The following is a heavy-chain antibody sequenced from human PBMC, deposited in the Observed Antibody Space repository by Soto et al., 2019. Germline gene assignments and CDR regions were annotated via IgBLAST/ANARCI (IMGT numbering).Heavy chain of an antibody. V-gene: IGHV4-34*01. CDR3: ARSGGFMASDY. J-gene: IGHJ4*02. Sequence: PSETLSLTCAVYGGSFSGYYWSWIRQPPGKGLEWIGEINHSGSTNYNPSLKSRVTISVDTSKNQFSLKLSSVTAADTAVYYCARSGGFMASDYWGQGTLVTV. D-gene: IGHD3-16*01. CDR1: GGSFSGYY. CDR2: INHSGST.